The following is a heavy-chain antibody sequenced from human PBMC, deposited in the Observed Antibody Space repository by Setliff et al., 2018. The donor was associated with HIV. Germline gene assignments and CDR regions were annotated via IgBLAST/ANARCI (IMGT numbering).Heavy chain of an antibody. V-gene: IGHV1-69*13. CDR3: ARGLGNFVPDLIGYFDY. Sequence: GASVKVSCKASGGTFSSYAISWVRQAPGQGLEWMGGIIPILGPSNYAQKSQGRVTITAGEYTTTSHMELRNPRSEDTAIYYCARGLGNFVPDLIGYFDYWGQGTLVTVSS. J-gene: IGHJ4*02. CDR1: GGTFSSYA. D-gene: IGHD3-3*02. CDR2: IIPILGPS.